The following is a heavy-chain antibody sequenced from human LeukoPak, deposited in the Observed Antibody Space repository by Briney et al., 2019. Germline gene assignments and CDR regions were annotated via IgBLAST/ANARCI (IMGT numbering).Heavy chain of an antibody. Sequence: GGSLRLSCAASGFTFSSYAMHWVRQAPGKGLEWVAVISYDGSNKYYADSVKGRFTISRDNSKNTLYLQMNSLRAEDTAVYYCAKEGVYSGYDWHFDYWGQGTLVTVSS. J-gene: IGHJ4*02. CDR1: GFTFSSYA. CDR3: AKEGVYSGYDWHFDY. V-gene: IGHV3-30-3*01. D-gene: IGHD5-12*01. CDR2: ISYDGSNK.